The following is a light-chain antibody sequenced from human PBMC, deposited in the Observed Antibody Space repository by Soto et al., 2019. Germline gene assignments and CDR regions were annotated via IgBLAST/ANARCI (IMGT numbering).Light chain of an antibody. Sequence: DIQMTQSPSSLSASVGDRVTITCRASQSISSYLNWYQQKPGKAPKLLIYAASSLQSGVPSRFSGSGSGTEFTLTISSLQPDDFATYYCQQYERYSTFGQGTKVDIK. CDR3: QQYERYST. J-gene: IGKJ1*01. CDR1: QSISSY. V-gene: IGKV1-39*01. CDR2: AAS.